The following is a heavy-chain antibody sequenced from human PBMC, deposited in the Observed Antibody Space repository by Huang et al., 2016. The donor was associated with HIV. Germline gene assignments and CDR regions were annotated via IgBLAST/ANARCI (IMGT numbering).Heavy chain of an antibody. Sequence: QITLKESGPTLVQSTQTLTVTCTVSGFSHRTAGVAVDWIRQPPGKALEWLVFIYWDADTRNSPSLENRLPITRDTSKNQVDLTMTYWDPADTGTYYCAPGRGGYFPHWGQGTLVTVSS. V-gene: IGHV2-5*02. CDR3: APGRGGYFPH. CDR1: GFSHRTAGVA. CDR2: IYWDADT. D-gene: IGHD2-21*02. J-gene: IGHJ4*02.